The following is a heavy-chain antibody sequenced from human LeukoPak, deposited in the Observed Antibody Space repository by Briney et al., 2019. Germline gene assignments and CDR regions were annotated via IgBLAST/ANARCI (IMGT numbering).Heavy chain of an antibody. CDR2: IRRDGSET. D-gene: IGHD2-21*02. CDR3: AKDVVVVTAGGDAFDI. CDR1: GFTFSNYW. V-gene: IGHV3-7*01. Sequence: GGSLRLSCAASGFTFSNYWMTWVRRAPGKGLEWVANIRRDGSETHYVDSVMGRFTISRDNAKNSLYLQMNSLRAEDTAVYYCAKDVVVVTAGGDAFDIWGQGTMVTVSS. J-gene: IGHJ3*02.